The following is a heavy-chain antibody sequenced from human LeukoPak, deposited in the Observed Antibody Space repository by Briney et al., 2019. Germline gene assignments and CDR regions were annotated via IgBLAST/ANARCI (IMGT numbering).Heavy chain of an antibody. CDR2: IDYRGNTT. CDR1: GFTFSDYY. Sequence: PGGSLRLSCAASGFTFSDYYMSWIRQAPGKGLEWVSDIDYRGNTTYYAESVRGRFTVSRDNAKNSLHLHMKSLRADDTAVYYCARVIWRYCSSTSCPGSHGVYYYYYYMDVWGKGTTVTISS. D-gene: IGHD2-2*01. V-gene: IGHV3-11*01. CDR3: ARVIWRYCSSTSCPGSHGVYYYYYYMDV. J-gene: IGHJ6*03.